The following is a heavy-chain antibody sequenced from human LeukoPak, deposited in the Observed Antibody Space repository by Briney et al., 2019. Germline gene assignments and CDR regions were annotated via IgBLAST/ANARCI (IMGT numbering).Heavy chain of an antibody. CDR1: GGSISTSNYY. J-gene: IGHJ5*02. CDR2: IYHSGST. CDR3: ARQIGIGVAGTGWIDP. Sequence: SETLSLTCTVSGGSISTSNYYWGWIRQPPGKGLEWIGSIYHSGSTYYNPSLKSRVTISVDTSKNQFSLKLSSVTAADTAVYYCARQIGIGVAGTGWIDPWGQGTLVTVSS. D-gene: IGHD6-19*01. V-gene: IGHV4-39*01.